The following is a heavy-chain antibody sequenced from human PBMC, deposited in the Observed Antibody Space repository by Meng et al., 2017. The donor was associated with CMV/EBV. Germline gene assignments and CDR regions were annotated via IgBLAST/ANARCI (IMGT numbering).Heavy chain of an antibody. D-gene: IGHD3-22*01. CDR2: IIPIFGTA. Sequence: SVKVSCKASGGTFSSYAINWVRQAPGQGLEWMGGIIPIFGTANYAQKFQGRVTITTDEYTSTAYMELSSLRSEDTAVYYCARVKYYYDSSGSGGAFDIWGQGTMVTVSS. CDR3: ARVKYYYDSSGSGGAFDI. J-gene: IGHJ3*02. CDR1: GGTFSSYA. V-gene: IGHV1-69*05.